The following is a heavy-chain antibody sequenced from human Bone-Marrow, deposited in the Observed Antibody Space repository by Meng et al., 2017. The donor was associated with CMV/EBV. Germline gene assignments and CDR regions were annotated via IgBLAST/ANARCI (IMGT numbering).Heavy chain of an antibody. V-gene: IGHV3-7*01. D-gene: IGHD2-2*01. Sequence: GESLKISCAASGFIFSRYWMSWVRQAPGKGLEWVANIKQDGSEKYYVDSVKGRFTISRDNAKNSLYLQMNSLRAEDTAVYYCARADRYCSSTSCYFRHWGQGTLVTVSS. CDR3: ARADRYCSSTSCYFRH. CDR2: IKQDGSEK. J-gene: IGHJ4*01. CDR1: GFIFSRYW.